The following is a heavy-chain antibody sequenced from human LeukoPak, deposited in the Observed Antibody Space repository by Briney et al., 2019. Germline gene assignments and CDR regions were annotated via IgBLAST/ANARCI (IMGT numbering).Heavy chain of an antibody. V-gene: IGHV3-23*01. Sequence: PGGSLRLSCAASGFTFSSHAMSWVRQAPGKGLEWVSAMSSSDDGRYYAASVRGRFTISRDTSRSTLYLQINSLRAEDAAVYYCAKAPVTSCRGAFCYPFDYWGQGTLVTVSS. D-gene: IGHD2-15*01. J-gene: IGHJ4*02. CDR1: GFTFSSHA. CDR3: AKAPVTSCRGAFCYPFDY. CDR2: MSSSDDGR.